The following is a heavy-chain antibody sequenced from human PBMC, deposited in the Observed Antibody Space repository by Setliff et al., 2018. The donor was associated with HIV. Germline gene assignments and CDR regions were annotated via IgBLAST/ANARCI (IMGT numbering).Heavy chain of an antibody. Sequence: GGSLRLSCAASGFAFSTYAMSWVRQAPGKGLEWVSAISDSGGGTYYADSVKGRFTVSRDNAKNSVYLQVNSLRVEDTAMYYCARDYSYVGFDLWGRGTLVTLSS. D-gene: IGHD4-4*01. CDR3: ARDYSYVGFDL. CDR2: ISDSGGGT. V-gene: IGHV3-23*01. CDR1: GFAFSTYA. J-gene: IGHJ2*01.